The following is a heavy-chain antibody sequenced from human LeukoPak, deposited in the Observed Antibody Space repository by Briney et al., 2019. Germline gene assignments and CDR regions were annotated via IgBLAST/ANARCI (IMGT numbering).Heavy chain of an antibody. CDR2: FYNSGST. D-gene: IGHD6-19*01. J-gene: IGHJ4*02. V-gene: IGHV4-4*07. CDR1: GGSISSYY. Sequence: SETLSLTCTVSGGSISSYYWNWIRQPAGKGLEWIGRFYNSGSTNYNPSLNSRVTMSVDTSKNQFSLKLSSVTAADTAVYYCARGGIAVAGADHWGQGTLSPSPQ. CDR3: ARGGIAVAGADH.